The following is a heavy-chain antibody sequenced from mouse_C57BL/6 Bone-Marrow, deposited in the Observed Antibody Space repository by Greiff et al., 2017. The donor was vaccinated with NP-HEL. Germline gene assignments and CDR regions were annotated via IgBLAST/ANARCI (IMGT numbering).Heavy chain of an antibody. CDR1: GFTFSSYA. CDR3: AREGGTFFDY. V-gene: IGHV5-4*01. Sequence: EVKLQESGGGLVKPGGSLKLSCAASGFTFSSYAMSWVRQTPEKRLEWVATISDGGSYTYYPDNVKGRFTISRDNAKNNLYLQMSHLKSEDTAMYYCAREGGTFFDYWGQGTTLTVSS. D-gene: IGHD4-1*01. CDR2: ISDGGSYT. J-gene: IGHJ2*01.